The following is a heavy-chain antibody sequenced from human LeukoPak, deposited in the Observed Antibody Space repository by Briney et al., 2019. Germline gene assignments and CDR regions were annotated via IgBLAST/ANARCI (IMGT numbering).Heavy chain of an antibody. V-gene: IGHV4-39*01. D-gene: IGHD1-26*01. Sequence: PSETLSLTCTVSGGSISSSSYYWGWIRQPPGKGLEWIGSIYYSGSTYYNPSLKSRVTISVDTSKNQFSLKLSSVTAADTAVYYCATLSGSYLFDYWGQGTLVTASS. CDR1: GGSISSSSYY. CDR3: ATLSGSYLFDY. J-gene: IGHJ4*02. CDR2: IYYSGST.